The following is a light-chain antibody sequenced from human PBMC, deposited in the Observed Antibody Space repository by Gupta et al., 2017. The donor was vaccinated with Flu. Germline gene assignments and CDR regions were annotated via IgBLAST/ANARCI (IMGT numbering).Light chain of an antibody. J-gene: IGLJ1*01. V-gene: IGLV2-23*01. CDR2: EGS. CDR3: CSYAGSGLYV. CDR1: SSDVGSYNL. Sequence: QSALTQPASVSGSPGQSLTISCTGTSSDVGSYNLVSWYQQHPGKAPKLMIYEGSKRPSGVSNRFSGSQSGNTASLTISGRQAEDEADYYCCSYAGSGLYVFGTGTKVTVL.